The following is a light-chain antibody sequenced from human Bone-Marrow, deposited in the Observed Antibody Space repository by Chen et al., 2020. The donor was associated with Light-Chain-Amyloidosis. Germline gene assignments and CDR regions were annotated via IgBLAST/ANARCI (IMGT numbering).Light chain of an antibody. CDR2: GSS. J-gene: IGKJ4*01. CDR1: QTISRNY. Sequence: EIVWMQSPGTLSLSLGEGANLSCRASQTISRNYLTWYQQKFGQAPRLLIYGSSSMATGIPDRFTGSGSGTDFTLTINRLEPEDFAMYYCQQYGTSPLTFGGGTKVEIK. V-gene: IGKV3-20*01. CDR3: QQYGTSPLT.